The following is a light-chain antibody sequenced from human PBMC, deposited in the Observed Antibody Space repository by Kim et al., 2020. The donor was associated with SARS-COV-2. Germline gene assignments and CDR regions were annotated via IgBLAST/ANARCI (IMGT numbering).Light chain of an antibody. CDR3: QSRDSGGNVV. CDR1: SLRNYY. CDR2: GRD. V-gene: IGLV3-19*01. Sequence: VALGQTVRLTCQGDSLRNYYATWYQQKPRQAPVLVIYGRDNRPSGIPDRFSGSASGNTASLTISGAQAEDEAEFYCQSRDSGGNVVFGGGTKLTVL. J-gene: IGLJ2*01.